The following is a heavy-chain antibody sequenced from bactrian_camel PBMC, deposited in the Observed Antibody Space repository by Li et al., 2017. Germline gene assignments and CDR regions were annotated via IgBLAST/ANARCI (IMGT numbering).Heavy chain of an antibody. CDR3: WSRAG. Sequence: HVQLVESGGGLVRPGVSLRLSCAASDFPLSTYYMNWVRQAPGKGLEWVSTIIPDGARQYYADSVKGRFTISRDNAKNTVYLQMNSLNSEDTALYYCWSRAGWGQGTQV. CDR2: IIPDGARQ. V-gene: IGHV3S20*01. CDR1: DFPLSTYY. J-gene: IGHJ4*01.